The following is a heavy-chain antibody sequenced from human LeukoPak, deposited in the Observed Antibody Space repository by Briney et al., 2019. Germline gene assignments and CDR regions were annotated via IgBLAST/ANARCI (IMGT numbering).Heavy chain of an antibody. V-gene: IGHV1-8*01. J-gene: IGHJ4*02. CDR1: GYTFTSCD. CDR3: TRGSSGRRDN. Sequence: APVKVSCKASGYTFTSCDINWVRHAPGQGLEWMGWMNPNSGNTGYGQSFQGRITMTRDISIGTAYMELSNLTSEDTAIYYCTRGSSGRRDNWGQGTLVTVSA. D-gene: IGHD6-19*01. CDR2: MNPNSGNT.